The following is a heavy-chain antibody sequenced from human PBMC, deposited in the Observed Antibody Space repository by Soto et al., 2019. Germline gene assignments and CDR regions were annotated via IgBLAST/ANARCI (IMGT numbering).Heavy chain of an antibody. CDR3: ARSRNVAEFNDYGGNYHGFDI. CDR2: IIPMFGTP. J-gene: IGHJ3*02. CDR1: GGSVNSHA. Sequence: QVQLEQSGAEVKKAGSSVKVSCKAFGGSVNSHAISWVRQAPGQGLEWMGGIIPMFGTPTYAQKFQAGVTISAEESTSTVYLDLSRLRSEDTAVYYCARSRNVAEFNDYGGNYHGFDIWGQGTRVTVSS. V-gene: IGHV1-69*01. D-gene: IGHD4-17*01.